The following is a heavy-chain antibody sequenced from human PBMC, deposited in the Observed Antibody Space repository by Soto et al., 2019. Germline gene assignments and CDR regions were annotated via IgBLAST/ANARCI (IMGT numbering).Heavy chain of an antibody. J-gene: IGHJ5*02. CDR3: AKVQYASPTSWFDP. Sequence: GSLRLSCAASVFTCSSYAMNWVRQAPGKGLEWVSGISGSGGTTYYADSVKGRFTISRDNSKNTLNLQMNSLRAEDTAVYYCAKVQYASPTSWFDPWGQGTLVTVSS. CDR1: VFTCSSYA. CDR2: ISGSGGTT. V-gene: IGHV3-23*01. D-gene: IGHD2-2*01.